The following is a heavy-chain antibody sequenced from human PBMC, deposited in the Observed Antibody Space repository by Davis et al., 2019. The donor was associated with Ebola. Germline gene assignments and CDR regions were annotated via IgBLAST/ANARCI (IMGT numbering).Heavy chain of an antibody. CDR1: GASTSSNY. V-gene: IGHV4-59*01. D-gene: IGHD3-3*01. Sequence: SETLSLTCPVSGASTSSNYWSWIRQAPATGLEWIAFICNSASSNQNPSLQSRVTITIDTPNKQISLRLSSVTAEETAVYYCARDRLLEWPKTFYGLDVWGKGTAVTVSS. CDR3: ARDRLLEWPKTFYGLDV. CDR2: ICNSASS. J-gene: IGHJ6*04.